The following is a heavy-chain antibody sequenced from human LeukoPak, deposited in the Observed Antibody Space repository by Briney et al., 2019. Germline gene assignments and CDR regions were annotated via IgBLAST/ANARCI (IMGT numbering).Heavy chain of an antibody. Sequence: GGSLRLSCAASGFTFSSYGMHWVRQAPGKGLEGVAVICYDGSNKYYADSVKGRFTISRDNSNNTLYLQMHSLRAQDTAVYYCARAPLRYFDWLLVYWGQGTLVTVSS. CDR1: GFTFSSYG. CDR3: ARAPLRYFDWLLVY. D-gene: IGHD3-9*01. CDR2: ICYDGSNK. J-gene: IGHJ4*02. V-gene: IGHV3-33*01.